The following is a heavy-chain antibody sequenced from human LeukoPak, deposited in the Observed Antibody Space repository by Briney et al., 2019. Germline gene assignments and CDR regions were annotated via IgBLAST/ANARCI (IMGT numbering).Heavy chain of an antibody. D-gene: IGHD1-26*01. CDR1: GYTFTSYG. J-gene: IGHJ4*02. Sequence: ASVKVSCKASGYTFTSYGISWVRQAPGQGLEWMGWISAYNGNTNYAQKLQGRVTMTTDTSTSTAYMGLRSLRSDDTAVYYCASGLVGAETGPLGYWGQGTLVTVSS. CDR2: ISAYNGNT. V-gene: IGHV1-18*01. CDR3: ASGLVGAETGPLGY.